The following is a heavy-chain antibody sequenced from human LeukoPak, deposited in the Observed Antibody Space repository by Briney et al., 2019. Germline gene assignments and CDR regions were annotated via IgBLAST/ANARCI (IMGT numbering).Heavy chain of an antibody. J-gene: IGHJ3*02. CDR2: INSDGSST. D-gene: IGHD6-19*01. Sequence: GGSLRLSCAASGFTFSSYWMHWFRQAPGRGLVWVSRINSDGSSTSYADSVKGRFTISRDNAKNTLYLQMNSLRAEDTAVYYCAREVAVAAFDIWGQGTMVTVSS. V-gene: IGHV3-74*01. CDR3: AREVAVAAFDI. CDR1: GFTFSSYW.